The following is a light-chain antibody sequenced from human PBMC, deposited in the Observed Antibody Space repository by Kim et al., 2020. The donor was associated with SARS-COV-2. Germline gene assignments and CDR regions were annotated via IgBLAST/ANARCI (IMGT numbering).Light chain of an antibody. J-gene: IGKJ2*01. V-gene: IGKV3-15*01. CDR3: QQYNNWPPLYT. Sequence: SPGESAPRSCRASQSVSSNLAWYQQKPGQAPRLLIYVASTRATGIPARFSGSGSGTEFTLTISSLQSEDFAVYYCQQYNNWPPLYTFGQGTKLEI. CDR1: QSVSSN. CDR2: VAS.